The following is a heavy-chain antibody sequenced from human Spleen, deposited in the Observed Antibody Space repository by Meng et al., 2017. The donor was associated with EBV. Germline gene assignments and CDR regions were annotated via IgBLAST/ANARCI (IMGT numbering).Heavy chain of an antibody. J-gene: IGHJ4*02. CDR3: AKDCFGDKDS. CDR1: RFTFSNYW. CDR2: INQDGTVI. V-gene: IGHV3-74*01. Sequence: EGQLMESGVGLVQPGGSLRLSCAASRFTFSNYWVHWVRQIPGKGLVWVSRINQDGTVINYADSVKGRFTISRDNAHNTVYLQMNNLRAEDTAVYFCAKDCFGDKDSWGQGTLVTVSS. D-gene: IGHD2-21*01.